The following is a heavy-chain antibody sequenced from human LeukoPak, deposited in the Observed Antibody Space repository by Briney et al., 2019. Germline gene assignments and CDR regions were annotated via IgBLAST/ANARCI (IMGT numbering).Heavy chain of an antibody. Sequence: GRFTISRDNAKNSLYLQMNSLRAEDTVVYYCARADVLRFLEWSLPYFDYWGQGTLVTVSS. J-gene: IGHJ4*02. CDR3: ARADVLRFLEWSLPYFDY. V-gene: IGHV3-11*05. D-gene: IGHD3-3*01.